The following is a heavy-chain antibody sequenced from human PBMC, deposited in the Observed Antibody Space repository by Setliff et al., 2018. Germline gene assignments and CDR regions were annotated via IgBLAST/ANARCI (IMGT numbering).Heavy chain of an antibody. V-gene: IGHV1-18*04. Sequence: ASVKVSCKASGYTFTNSIMDWVRQAPGQGLEWMGWISAYNGNTYHAQKFQDRLSMTTDTSTSTAYMELRSLRADDTAVYYCERLVRHCTRISCQRTSEADLWGQGTQVTVSS. CDR1: GYTFTNSI. CDR2: ISAYNGNT. D-gene: IGHD2-15*01. J-gene: IGHJ5*02. CDR3: ERLVRHCTRISCQRTSEADL.